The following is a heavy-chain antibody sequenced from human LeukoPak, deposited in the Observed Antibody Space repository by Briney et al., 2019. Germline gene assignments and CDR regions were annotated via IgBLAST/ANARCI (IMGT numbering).Heavy chain of an antibody. D-gene: IGHD3-10*01. Sequence: GGSLRLSCAVSGITLSNYGMSWVRQAPGKGLEWVAGISDSGGSTNYADSVKGRFTISRDNPKNTLYLQMNSLRAEDTAVYYCAKVRGWGQGTLVTVSS. CDR1: GITLSNYG. CDR3: AKVRG. V-gene: IGHV3-23*01. J-gene: IGHJ4*02. CDR2: ISDSGGST.